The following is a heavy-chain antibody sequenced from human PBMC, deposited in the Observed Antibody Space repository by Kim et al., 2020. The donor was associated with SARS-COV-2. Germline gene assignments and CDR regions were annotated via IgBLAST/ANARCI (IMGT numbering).Heavy chain of an antibody. D-gene: IGHD4-17*01. CDR3: AKDIWDDYGDYGFY. V-gene: IGHV3-9*01. CDR1: GFTFDDYA. J-gene: IGHJ4*02. CDR2: ISWNSGSI. Sequence: GGSLRLSCAASGFTFDDYAMHWVRQAPGKGLEWVSGISWNSGSIGYADSVKGRFTISRDNAKNSLYLQMNSLRAEDTALYYCAKDIWDDYGDYGFYWGQG.